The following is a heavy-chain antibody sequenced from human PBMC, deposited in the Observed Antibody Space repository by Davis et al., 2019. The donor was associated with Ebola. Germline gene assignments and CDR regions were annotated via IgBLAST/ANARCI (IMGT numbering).Heavy chain of an antibody. D-gene: IGHD3-16*01. J-gene: IGHJ4*02. V-gene: IGHV4/OR15-8*01. CDR1: GFTFSSYAM. Sequence: ESLRISCAASGFTFSSYAMSWVRQAPGKGLEWIGEIHQGRPTYNPSLGSRLTMSSDKSMNQFSLKLTSVTAADTAVYYCAKNGLYSIDFWGQGILVTVSS. CDR3: AKNGLYSIDF. CDR2: IHQGRP.